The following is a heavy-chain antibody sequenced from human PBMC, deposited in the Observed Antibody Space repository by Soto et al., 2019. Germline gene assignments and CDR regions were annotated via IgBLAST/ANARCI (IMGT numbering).Heavy chain of an antibody. CDR3: ARVGWEDDSSGSFDY. D-gene: IGHD3-22*01. V-gene: IGHV4-61*01. Sequence: QVQLQESGPGLVKPSETLSLTCTVSGGSVSSGSYYWSWIRQPPGKGLEWIGYIYYSGSTNYNPFLKCRVTLSVDTSKNAFSLQLSSVTAADTAVYYCARVGWEDDSSGSFDYWGQGTLVSVSS. J-gene: IGHJ4*02. CDR1: GGSVSSGSYY. CDR2: IYYSGST.